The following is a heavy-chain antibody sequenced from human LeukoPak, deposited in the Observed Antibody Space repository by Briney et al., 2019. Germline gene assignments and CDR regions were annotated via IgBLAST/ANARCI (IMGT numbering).Heavy chain of an antibody. Sequence: PGGSLRLSCATSGFTFSNYWMHWVRQAPGKGLEWIGEIYHSGSTNYNPSLKSRVTISVDKSKNQFSLKLSSVTAADTAVYYCARGGYSSGLDYWGQGTLVTVSS. V-gene: IGHV4-4*02. CDR1: GFTFSNYW. CDR2: IYHSGST. CDR3: ARGGYSSGLDY. D-gene: IGHD6-19*01. J-gene: IGHJ4*02.